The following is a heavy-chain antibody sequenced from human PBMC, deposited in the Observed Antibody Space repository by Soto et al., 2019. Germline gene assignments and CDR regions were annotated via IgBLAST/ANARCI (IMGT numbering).Heavy chain of an antibody. CDR3: ARDVADYCDDNNNSYNAFDL. J-gene: IGHJ3*01. CDR1: GYTFPNYY. D-gene: IGHD3-22*01. CDR2: IHPRGYRT. V-gene: IGHV1-46*03. Sequence: QVQLVQSGAEVKKPGASVKVSCNASGYTFPNYYIHWVRQAPGQGLEWMGMIHPRGYRTIYSQKFQGRGTMTTYTSNRTISLYLSSLRLDDTAVYYCARDVADYCDDNNNSYNAFDLCGQGTMVTVSS.